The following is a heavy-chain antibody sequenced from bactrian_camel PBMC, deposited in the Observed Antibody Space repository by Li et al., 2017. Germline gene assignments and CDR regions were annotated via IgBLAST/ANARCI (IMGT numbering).Heavy chain of an antibody. Sequence: VQLVESGGGSVQAGETLTLSCAASGFTFSIYAMSWVRQAPGKGLEWVSAISSHGVGRYYADSVKSRFTISQDNSKKTWYLQMDSLKPEDTSMFRCAHRYRVRGLTSVSLDPSEYSDWGQGTQVTVS. CDR3: AHRYRVRGLTSVSLDPSEYSD. D-gene: IGHD2*01. CDR1: GFTFSIYA. V-gene: IGHV3S31*01. CDR2: ISSHGVGR. J-gene: IGHJ4*01.